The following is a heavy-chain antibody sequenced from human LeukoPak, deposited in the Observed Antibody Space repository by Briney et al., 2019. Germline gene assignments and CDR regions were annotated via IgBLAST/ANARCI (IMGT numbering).Heavy chain of an antibody. Sequence: PGGSLRLSCAASGFTISSNYMSWVRQAPGKGLEWVSIIYSDGRTYYADSVKGRFTISRDNSKNTLSLQMNSLRAEDTAVYYCATDSPHHYGERYYYYYMDVWGKGTTVTVSS. CDR2: IYSDGRT. D-gene: IGHD4-17*01. V-gene: IGHV3-53*01. J-gene: IGHJ6*03. CDR3: ATDSPHHYGERYYYYYMDV. CDR1: GFTISSNY.